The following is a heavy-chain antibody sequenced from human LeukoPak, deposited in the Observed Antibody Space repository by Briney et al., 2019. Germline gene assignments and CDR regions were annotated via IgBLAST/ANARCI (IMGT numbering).Heavy chain of an antibody. CDR3: AKTPRGYTYVPDY. V-gene: IGHV3-23*01. CDR1: GFTFSSCA. Sequence: GGSLRLSCAASGFTFSSCAMSWVRQAPGKGLEWFSTVSGSGSNTFYADSVKGRFTISRDNSKDALYLQMDSLRADDTAVYFCAKTPRGYTYVPDYWGQGTLVTVSS. D-gene: IGHD5-18*01. CDR2: VSGSGSNT. J-gene: IGHJ4*02.